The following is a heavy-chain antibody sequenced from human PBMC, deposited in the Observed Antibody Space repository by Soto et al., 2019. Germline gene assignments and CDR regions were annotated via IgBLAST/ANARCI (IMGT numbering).Heavy chain of an antibody. CDR2: ISYDGSNK. D-gene: IGHD1-26*01. CDR1: GFTFSSYA. V-gene: IGHV3-30*14. Sequence: PGGSLRLSCAASGFTFSSYAMHWVRQAPGKGLEWVAVISYDGSNKYYADSVKGRFTVSRDNSRNTLYLQMSSLRAEDTAVYYCVKDRWVDYWGQGTLVTVS. CDR3: VKDRWVDY. J-gene: IGHJ4*02.